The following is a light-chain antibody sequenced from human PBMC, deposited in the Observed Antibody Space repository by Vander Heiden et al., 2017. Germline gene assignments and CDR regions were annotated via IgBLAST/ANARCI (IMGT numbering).Light chain of an antibody. CDR3: QVWDSNSDHLVV. J-gene: IGLJ2*01. V-gene: IGLV3-21*02. CDR2: DDT. CDR1: SIEDKR. Sequence: SYVLTQAPSVSVAPGQTARITCGGDSIEDKRLHWYQQKPCQAPVLVVYDDTDRPSGIPDRFSGSNSGNTATLTSTRVEAGDEADFYCQVWDSNSDHLVVFGGGTKLTVL.